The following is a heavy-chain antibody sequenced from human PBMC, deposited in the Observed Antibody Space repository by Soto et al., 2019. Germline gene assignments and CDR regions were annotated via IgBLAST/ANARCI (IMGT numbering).Heavy chain of an antibody. J-gene: IGHJ6*02. D-gene: IGHD6-13*01. CDR1: GYTFTSYG. V-gene: IGHV1-18*01. Sequence: QVQLVQSGAEVKKPGASVTVSCKASGYTFTSYGISWVRQAPGQGLEWMGWISAYNGNTNYAQKLQGRVTMTTDTSTSTAYMELRSLRSDDTAVYYCARDYSSSWYKYYYGMDVWGQGTTVTVSS. CDR2: ISAYNGNT. CDR3: ARDYSSSWYKYYYGMDV.